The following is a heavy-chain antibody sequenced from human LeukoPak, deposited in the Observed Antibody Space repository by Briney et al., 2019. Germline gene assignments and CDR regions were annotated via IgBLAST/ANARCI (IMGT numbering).Heavy chain of an antibody. Sequence: GGSLRLSCAASGFTFSSYEMNWVRQAPGKGLEWVSYISSSGSTIYYADSVKGRLTISRDNAKNSLYLQMNSLRAEDTAVYYCARDKNDAFDIWGQGTMVTVSS. J-gene: IGHJ3*02. CDR2: ISSSGSTI. CDR1: GFTFSSYE. CDR3: ARDKNDAFDI. V-gene: IGHV3-48*03.